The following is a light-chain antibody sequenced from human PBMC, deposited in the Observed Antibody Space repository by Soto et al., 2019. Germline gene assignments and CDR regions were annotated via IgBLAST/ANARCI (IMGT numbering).Light chain of an antibody. CDR2: EVS. CDR1: SSDVGGYNY. V-gene: IGLV2-8*01. CDR3: SSYAGSNNLV. Sequence: QSVLTQPPSASGSPGQSVTISCTGTSSDVGGYNYVSWYQQHPGKAPKLMIYEVSKRPSGVPDRFSGSKSGNTASLTFSGLQAEDEADYYCSSYAGSNNLVFGGGTKLTVL. J-gene: IGLJ3*02.